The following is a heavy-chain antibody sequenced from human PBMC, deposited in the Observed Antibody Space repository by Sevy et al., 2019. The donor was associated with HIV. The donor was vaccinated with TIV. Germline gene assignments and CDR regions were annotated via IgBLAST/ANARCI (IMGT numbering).Heavy chain of an antibody. Sequence: ASVKVSCKGSGYTFTFYGMSWVRQAPGQGLEWIGWIDTNNGNTKYGLKFQDRVTMTTETSPTTAYLEVRSLRPDDTAFYYCARVQLANDYNWFDPWGQGTQVTVSS. D-gene: IGHD1-1*01. J-gene: IGHJ5*02. CDR1: GYTFTFYG. V-gene: IGHV1-18*04. CDR3: ARVQLANDYNWFDP. CDR2: IDTNNGNT.